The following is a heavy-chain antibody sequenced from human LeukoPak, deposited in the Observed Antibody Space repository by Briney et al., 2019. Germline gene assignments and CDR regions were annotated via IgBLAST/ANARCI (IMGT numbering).Heavy chain of an antibody. CDR2: IYNSAST. J-gene: IGHJ3*01. CDR1: GDSISSSY. V-gene: IGHV4-59*08. D-gene: IGHD3-22*01. Sequence: PSETLSLTCSVSGDSISSSYWSCIRQPPGKGLEWIGNIYNSASTNYNPSLQSRVTMSVDNSKSQFSLHLISVSAADTAVYYCARRFSSRSDGNSYYYGHDAFDVWGQGTLVTVSS. CDR3: ARRFSSRSDGNSYYYGHDAFDV.